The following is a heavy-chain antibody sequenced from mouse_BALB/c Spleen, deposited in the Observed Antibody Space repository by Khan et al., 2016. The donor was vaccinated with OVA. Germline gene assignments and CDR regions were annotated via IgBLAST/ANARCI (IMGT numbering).Heavy chain of an antibody. J-gene: IGHJ3*01. D-gene: IGHD1-3*01. Sequence: QVQLQQSGAELVRPGVSVKISCKGSGYTFTDFAIHWVKQSHAKSLEWLGVISTYYGDADYNHKFRDKATMTVDKSSSTAYMELAGLTSEDSAIYYCVRGSGKSRFAYWGQGTLVTVSA. V-gene: IGHV1S137*01. CDR2: ISTYYGDA. CDR3: VRGSGKSRFAY. CDR1: GYTFTDFA.